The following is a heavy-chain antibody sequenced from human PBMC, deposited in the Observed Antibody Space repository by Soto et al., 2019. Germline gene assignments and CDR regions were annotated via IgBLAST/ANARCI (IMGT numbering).Heavy chain of an antibody. V-gene: IGHV3-23*01. J-gene: IGHJ6*02. CDR2: ISGSGGST. CDR3: AKCIIVATISYYYYGMDV. D-gene: IGHD5-12*01. CDR1: GFTCSSYA. Sequence: GGSLRLSCAASGFTCSSYAMSWVRQAPGKGLEWVSAISGSGGSTYYADSVKGRFTISRDNSKNTLYLQMNSLRAEDTAVYYCAKCIIVATISYYYYGMDVWGQGTTVTVSS.